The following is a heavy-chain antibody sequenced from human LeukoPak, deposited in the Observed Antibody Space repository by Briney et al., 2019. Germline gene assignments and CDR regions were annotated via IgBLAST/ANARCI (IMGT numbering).Heavy chain of an antibody. V-gene: IGHV1-69*05. CDR2: IIPIFGTA. Sequence: GASVKVSCKASGGTFSSYAISWVRQAPGQGLEWMGGIIPIFGTANYAQKFQGRVTITTDESTSTAYMKLSSLRSQDTAVYYCARDLVATIHPQEYYYYYMDVWGKGTTVTVSS. CDR3: ARDLVATIHPQEYYYYYMDV. D-gene: IGHD5-12*01. CDR1: GGTFSSYA. J-gene: IGHJ6*03.